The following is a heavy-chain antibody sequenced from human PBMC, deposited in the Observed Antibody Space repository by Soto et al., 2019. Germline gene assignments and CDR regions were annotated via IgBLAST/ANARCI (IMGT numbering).Heavy chain of an antibody. CDR2: SIPVLGTT. CDR1: GGAFSSFD. D-gene: IGHD3-3*01. CDR3: GSARAERERSSAFWGGSFDS. V-gene: IGHV1-69*01. J-gene: IGHJ4*02. Sequence: QVQLVQSGAEVKKPGSSVKVSCKASGGAFSSFDISWVRQAPGLGLEWMGGSIPVLGTTSYAQKFQGRITITADASTRTAHVELYSLRPDDTAIYYWGSARAERERSSAFWGGSFDSWGPGPLVTVSS.